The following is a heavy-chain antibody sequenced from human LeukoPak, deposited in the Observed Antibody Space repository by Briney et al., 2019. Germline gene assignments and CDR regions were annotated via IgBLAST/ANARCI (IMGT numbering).Heavy chain of an antibody. CDR2: ISSSSSYI. Sequence: GGSLRLSCAASGFTFSSYSMNWVRQAPGKGLEWVSSISSSSSYIYYADSVKGRFTISRDNAKNSLYLQMNSLRAKDTAVYYCARDPTTAKNIAAAGTVRGAFSSPGPFVGLNWGQGTLVTVSS. D-gene: IGHD6-13*01. V-gene: IGHV3-21*01. CDR1: GFTFSSYS. J-gene: IGHJ4*02. CDR3: ARDPTTAKNIAAAGTVRGAFSSPGPFVGLN.